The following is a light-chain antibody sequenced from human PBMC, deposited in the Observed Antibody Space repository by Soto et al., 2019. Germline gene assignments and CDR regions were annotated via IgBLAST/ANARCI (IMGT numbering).Light chain of an antibody. CDR3: ISYTSSSTLV. CDR1: SSDVGGYNY. Sequence: QSALTQPASVSGSRGQSITISCTGTSSDVGGYNYVSWYQQHPGKAPKLMIYEVSNRPSGVSNRFSGSKSGNTASLTISGLQAEDEADYYCISYTSSSTLVFGGGTQLTVL. CDR2: EVS. V-gene: IGLV2-14*01. J-gene: IGLJ2*01.